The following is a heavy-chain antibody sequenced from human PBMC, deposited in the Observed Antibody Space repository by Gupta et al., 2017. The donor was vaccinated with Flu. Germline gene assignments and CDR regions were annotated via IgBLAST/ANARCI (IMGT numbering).Heavy chain of an antibody. J-gene: IGHJ6*02. D-gene: IGHD3-16*01. V-gene: IGHV1-18*01. CDR1: GYTFTNYG. CDR2: INPSNGFI. CDR3: ARLQIKRFGEFSLGYGMDV. Sequence: QAQLVQSGAEVKKPGAAVKVSCKASGYTFTNYGIAWVRQAPGQGLEWMGWINPSNGFINYPQTVKARVTMTTDAPTRTAYMELRSLRSDDTAVYYCARLQIKRFGEFSLGYGMDVWGQGTTVTVS.